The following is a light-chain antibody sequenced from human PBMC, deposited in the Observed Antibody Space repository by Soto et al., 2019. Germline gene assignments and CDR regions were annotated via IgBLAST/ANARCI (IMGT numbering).Light chain of an antibody. J-gene: IGLJ2*01. CDR1: SIDVGGYNY. CDR2: EVS. V-gene: IGLV2-8*01. CDR3: SSYAGSNNLVV. Sequence: QSALTQPPSASGSPGQSVTTSCTGTSIDVGGYNYVSWYQQHPGKAPKLMIYEVSKRPSGVPDRFSGSKSGNTASLTVSGLQAEDEADYYCSSYAGSNNLVVFGGGTKLTVL.